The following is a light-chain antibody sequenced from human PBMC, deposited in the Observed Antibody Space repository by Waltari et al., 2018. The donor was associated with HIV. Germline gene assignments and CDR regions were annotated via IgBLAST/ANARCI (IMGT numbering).Light chain of an antibody. CDR3: SSYTATKILV. J-gene: IGLJ2*01. CDR2: EVK. V-gene: IGLV2-14*03. CDR1: NSDIGTYNY. Sequence: QSALTQPASVSGSPGQSLTISCTGTNSDIGTYNYLSWYQQQSGKAPRLLISEVKNRPSGVSNRFSGSKAGNTASLSISGLQAEDEGKYYCSSYTATKILVFGGGTDVTVL.